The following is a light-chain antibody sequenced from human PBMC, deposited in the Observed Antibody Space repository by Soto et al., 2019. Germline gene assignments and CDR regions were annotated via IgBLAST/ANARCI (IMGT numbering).Light chain of an antibody. V-gene: IGLV4-69*01. CDR2: LNSDGSH. CDR1: SGHSPYA. CDR3: QTWGTGIRV. Sequence: QLVLTQSPSASASLGASVKLTCTLSSGHSPYAIAWYQQRPEKGPRYLMKLNSDGSHSKGDGIPDRFSGSSSGAERYLTISSLQSEDEADYYCQTWGTGIRVFGGGTKLTVL. J-gene: IGLJ3*02.